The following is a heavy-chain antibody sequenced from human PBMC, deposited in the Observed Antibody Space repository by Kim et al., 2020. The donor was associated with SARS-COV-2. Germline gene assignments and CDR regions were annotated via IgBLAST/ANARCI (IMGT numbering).Heavy chain of an antibody. Sequence: KGRFTISRDNAKNSLYLQMNSLRAEDTAVYYCARAYYYDSSGYYGLGLDVWGQGTTVTVSS. D-gene: IGHD3-22*01. CDR3: ARAYYYDSSGYYGLGLDV. V-gene: IGHV3-11*04. J-gene: IGHJ6*02.